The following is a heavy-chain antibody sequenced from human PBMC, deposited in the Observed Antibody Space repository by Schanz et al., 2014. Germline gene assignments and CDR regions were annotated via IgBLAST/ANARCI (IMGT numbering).Heavy chain of an antibody. CDR1: GYTFSSYG. D-gene: IGHD3-16*01. CDR2: ISPYNGNT. Sequence: QVQLVQSGAEVKKPGASVKVSCKTSGYTFSSYGITWVRQAPGQGLEWMGWISPYNGNTNYAPKVQGRVTVTTDTSTSTVYMELSSLRSEDTAVYYCTRDRGALINHNDALDLWGQGTMVSVSS. CDR3: TRDRGALINHNDALDL. V-gene: IGHV1-18*01. J-gene: IGHJ3*01.